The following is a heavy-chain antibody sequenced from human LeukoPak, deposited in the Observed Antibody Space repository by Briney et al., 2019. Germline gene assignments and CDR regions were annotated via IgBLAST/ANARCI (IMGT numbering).Heavy chain of an antibody. CDR1: GFTFSSYA. CDR2: ISYDGSNK. CDR3: ARGTKYYYYGMDV. J-gene: IGHJ6*02. Sequence: GGSLRLSCAASGFTFSSYAMHWVRQAPGKGLEWVAVISYDGSNKYYADSVKGRFTISRDNSKNTLYLQMNSLRAEDTAVYYCARGTKYYYYGMDVWGQGTTVTVSS. V-gene: IGHV3-30-3*01.